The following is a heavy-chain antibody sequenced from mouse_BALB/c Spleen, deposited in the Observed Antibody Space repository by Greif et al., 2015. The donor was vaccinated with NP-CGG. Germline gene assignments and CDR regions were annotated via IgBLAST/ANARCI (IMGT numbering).Heavy chain of an antibody. CDR2: IDPANGNT. Sequence: VQLQQSGAKLVKPGASVKLSCTASGFNIKDTYMHWVKQRPEQGLEWIGRIDPANGNTKYDPKFQGKATITADTSSNTAYLQLSSLTSEDTAVYYCARKSYFDYWGQGTTLTVSS. CDR1: GFNIKDTY. CDR3: ARKSYFDY. J-gene: IGHJ2*01. V-gene: IGHV14-3*02.